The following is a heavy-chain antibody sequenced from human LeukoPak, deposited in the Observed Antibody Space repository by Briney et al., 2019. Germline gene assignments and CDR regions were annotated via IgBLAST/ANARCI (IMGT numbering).Heavy chain of an antibody. V-gene: IGHV3-21*01. CDR2: ISSSSSYI. J-gene: IGHJ4*02. CDR3: ARYSSQKHFFDY. D-gene: IGHD6-13*01. Sequence: PGGSLRLSCAASGVTFSSYSMNWVRQAPGKGLEWVSSISSSSSYIYYADSVKGRFTISRDNAKNSLYLQMNSLRAEDTAVYYCARYSSQKHFFDYWGQGTLVTVSS. CDR1: GVTFSSYS.